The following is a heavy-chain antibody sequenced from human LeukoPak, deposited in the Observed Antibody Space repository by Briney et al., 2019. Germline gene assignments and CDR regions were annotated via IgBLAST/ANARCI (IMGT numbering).Heavy chain of an antibody. V-gene: IGHV4-39*07. D-gene: IGHD6-19*01. CDR2: IYYSGSA. CDR3: ARGQPLYSSGWYVNY. CDR1: GGSISNSSYY. J-gene: IGHJ4*02. Sequence: SETLSLTCIVSGGSISNSSYYWGWIRQPPGKGLEWIGSIYYSGSAYYNPSLKSRVTISVDTSKNQFSLKLSSVTAADTAVYYCARGQPLYSSGWYVNYWGQGTLVTVSS.